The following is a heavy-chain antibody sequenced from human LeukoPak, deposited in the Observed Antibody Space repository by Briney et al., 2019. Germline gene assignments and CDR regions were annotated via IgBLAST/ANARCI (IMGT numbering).Heavy chain of an antibody. D-gene: IGHD1-1*01. CDR2: SYDGSSQ. J-gene: IGHJ4*02. CDR3: AKENEAGPLNPFDY. CDR1: GFTFSTSP. V-gene: IGHV3-30-3*01. Sequence: GGSLRLSCAASGFTFSTSPMHWVRQAPGKGLEWVTVSYDGSSQYYADPVKGRFTISRDNSKHTLYLQMNSLRAEDTAVYYCAKENEAGPLNPFDYWGQGTLVTVSS.